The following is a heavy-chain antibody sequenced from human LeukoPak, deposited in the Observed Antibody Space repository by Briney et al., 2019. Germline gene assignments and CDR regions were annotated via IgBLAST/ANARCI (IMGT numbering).Heavy chain of an antibody. J-gene: IGHJ4*02. CDR3: AKWGCSGVNCYPFAY. Sequence: GGSLRLSCAASGFTFSSYEMNWIRQAPGKGLEWVANMDQDGSEKYYVGSVKGRFTISRDNSKSTLYLQMNSLRAEDTAVYYCAKWGCSGVNCYPFAYWGQGTLVTVSS. D-gene: IGHD2-15*01. CDR1: GFTFSSYE. CDR2: MDQDGSEK. V-gene: IGHV3-7*03.